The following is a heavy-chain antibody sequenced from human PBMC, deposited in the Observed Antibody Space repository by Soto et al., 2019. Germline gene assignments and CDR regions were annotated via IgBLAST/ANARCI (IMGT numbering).Heavy chain of an antibody. CDR2: IYYSGST. V-gene: IGHV4-31*03. Sequence: QVQLQESGPGLVKPSQTLSLTCTVSGGSISSGGYYWSWIRQHPGKGLEWIGYIYYSGSTYYNPSRKSRVTISVDTSKNQFSLKLSSVTAADTAVYYCARGGEGYCSGGSCYRNWFDPWGQGTLVTVSS. CDR1: GGSISSGGYY. J-gene: IGHJ5*02. D-gene: IGHD2-15*01. CDR3: ARGGEGYCSGGSCYRNWFDP.